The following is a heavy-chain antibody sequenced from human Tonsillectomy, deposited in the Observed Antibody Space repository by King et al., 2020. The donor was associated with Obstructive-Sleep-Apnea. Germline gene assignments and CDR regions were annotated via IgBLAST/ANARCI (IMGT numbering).Heavy chain of an antibody. CDR2: IYYSGGT. CDR1: GGSISSYY. Sequence: VQLQESGPGLVKPSETLSLTCTVSGGSISSYYWSWIRQPPGKGLEWIGYIYYSGGTNYNPSLKSRVTISVDTSKNQFSLKLSSVTAADTAVYYCANQDYYGMDVWGQGTTVTVSS. J-gene: IGHJ6*02. CDR3: ANQDYYGMDV. V-gene: IGHV4-59*01.